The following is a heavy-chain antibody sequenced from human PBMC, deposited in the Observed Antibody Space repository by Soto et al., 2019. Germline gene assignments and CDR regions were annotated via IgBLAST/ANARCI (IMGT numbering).Heavy chain of an antibody. Sequence: EVQLLQSGGGLAQPGGSLTLSCAASGFSFSDYSMNWVRRAPGKGLEWVSAFSAGGDYRHYADSVKGRFTISRDNSKNTLFLQMNSLRAEDTARYYCAREARYDRGVYHYEGIDYWVQGTLVTVSS. V-gene: IGHV3-23*01. J-gene: IGHJ4*02. CDR1: GFSFSDYS. CDR3: AREARYDRGVYHYEGIDY. CDR2: FSAGGDYR. D-gene: IGHD3-22*01.